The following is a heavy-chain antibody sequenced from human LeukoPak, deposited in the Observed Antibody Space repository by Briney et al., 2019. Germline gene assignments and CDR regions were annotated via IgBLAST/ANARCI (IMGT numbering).Heavy chain of an antibody. CDR3: AGREAGYSGYGFDY. CDR2: IYYSGST. CDR1: GGSISSYY. Sequence: TSETLSLTCTVSGGSISSYYWSWIRQPPGKGLEWIGYIYYSGSTNYNPSLKSRVTISVDTSKNQFSLKLSSVTAADTAVYCCAGREAGYSGYGFDYWGQGTLVTVSS. D-gene: IGHD5-12*01. J-gene: IGHJ4*02. V-gene: IGHV4-59*01.